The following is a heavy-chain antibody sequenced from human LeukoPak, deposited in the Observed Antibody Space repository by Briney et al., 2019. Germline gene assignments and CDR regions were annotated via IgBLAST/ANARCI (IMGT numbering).Heavy chain of an antibody. CDR1: GFTFSSYW. Sequence: GGSLRLSCAVSGFTFSSYWMHWVRQAPGKGLVWVSRISSHGSSIAYADSVKGRFTISRDNAENTMYLQMDNLRDEDTALYYCARDGDSPIDFDLWGRGTLVTVSS. CDR2: ISSHGSSI. D-gene: IGHD3-22*01. CDR3: ARDGDSPIDFDL. V-gene: IGHV3-74*01. J-gene: IGHJ2*01.